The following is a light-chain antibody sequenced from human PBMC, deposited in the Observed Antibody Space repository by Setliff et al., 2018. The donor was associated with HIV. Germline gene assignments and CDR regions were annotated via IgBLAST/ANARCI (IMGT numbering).Light chain of an antibody. Sequence: QSVLTQPPSASGSPGQSVTISCTGTSSDVGGYNYVSWYQQHPGKAPKLMIYEVSKRPSGVPDRFSGSKSGNTASLTVSGLQADDEADYYCTSYAGSNNLVVFGTGTKV. J-gene: IGLJ1*01. CDR3: TSYAGSNNLVV. CDR2: EVS. V-gene: IGLV2-8*01. CDR1: SSDVGGYNY.